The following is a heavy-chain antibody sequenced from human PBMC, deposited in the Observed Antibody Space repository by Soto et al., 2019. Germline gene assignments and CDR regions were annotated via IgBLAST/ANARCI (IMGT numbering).Heavy chain of an antibody. V-gene: IGHV4-31*03. D-gene: IGHD5-12*01. CDR3: ARAPGYKSDYYGMDI. CDR1: GGSIRSGGYY. J-gene: IGHJ6*02. CDR2: IYYSGST. Sequence: PSETLSLTCTVSGGSIRSGGYYWSWIRQPPGKGLEWIGYIYYSGSTYYNPSLKSRVTISVDTSKNQFSLRRGSVTDLDTAVYYCARAPGYKSDYYGMDIWGQGTTVTVSS.